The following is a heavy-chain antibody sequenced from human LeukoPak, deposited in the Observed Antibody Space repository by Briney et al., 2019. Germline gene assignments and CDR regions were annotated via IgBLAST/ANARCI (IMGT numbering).Heavy chain of an antibody. CDR2: SYESEST. V-gene: IGHV4-39*01. D-gene: IGHD5-18*01. CDR3: ATSRSGYSYADY. CDR1: VGSIISGGYY. Sequence: SETLSLTCTVSVGSIISGGYYWSWIRQPPGKWPEWIGGSYESESTYYNPSLKSRVTISVDTSKNQFSLNLRSVTAADTAMYYCATSRSGYSYADYWGQGTLVTVSS. J-gene: IGHJ4*02.